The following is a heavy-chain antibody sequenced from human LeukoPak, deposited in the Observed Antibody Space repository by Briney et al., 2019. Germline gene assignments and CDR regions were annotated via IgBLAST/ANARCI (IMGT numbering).Heavy chain of an antibody. D-gene: IGHD2-15*01. CDR3: ARQQALVVAATPGWFDP. Sequence: SETLSLTCTVSGGSISSSSYYWGWIRQPPGKGLEWIGSIYYSESTYYNPSLKSRVTISVDTSKNQFSLKLSSVTAADTAVYYCARQQALVVAATPGWFDPWGQGTLVTVSS. J-gene: IGHJ5*02. V-gene: IGHV4-39*01. CDR2: IYYSEST. CDR1: GGSISSSSYY.